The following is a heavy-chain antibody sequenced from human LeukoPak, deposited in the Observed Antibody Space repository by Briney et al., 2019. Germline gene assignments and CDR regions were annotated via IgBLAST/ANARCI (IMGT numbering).Heavy chain of an antibody. CDR1: GFTFSSYA. CDR3: ARDPLPCSGGSCYPAGFDP. V-gene: IGHV3-23*01. J-gene: IGHJ5*02. CDR2: ISGSGGST. D-gene: IGHD2-15*01. Sequence: GGSLRLSCAASGFTFSSYAMSWVRQAPGKGLEWVSAISGSGGSTYYADSVKGRFTISRDDSKNTLYLQMNSLRAEDTAVYYCARDPLPCSGGSCYPAGFDPWGQGTLVTVSS.